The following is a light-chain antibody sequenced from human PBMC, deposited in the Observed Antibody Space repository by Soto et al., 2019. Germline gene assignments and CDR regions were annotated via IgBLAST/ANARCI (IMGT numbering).Light chain of an antibody. CDR3: LQDYSYPWT. CDR2: AAA. J-gene: IGKJ1*01. CDR1: QGIRND. Sequence: IQMTQSPSSLSASVGDRVTITCRASQGIRNDLYWYQQKPGKAPRVLIYAAAGLQSGIPSRFSGSGSGTDFTLTITSLQPEDFATYYCLQDYSYPWTFGQGTKVEIK. V-gene: IGKV1-6*01.